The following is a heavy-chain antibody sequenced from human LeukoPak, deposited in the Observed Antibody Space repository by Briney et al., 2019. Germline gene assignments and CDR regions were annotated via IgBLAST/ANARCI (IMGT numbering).Heavy chain of an antibody. Sequence: GGSLRLSCAASGFTFSFYTMNWVRQAPGKGLEWVSTVSAGSNIHYADSVKGRFTISRDNAKNSLYLQMNSLRDEDTAVYYCARDGLHTAHFDYWGQGTLVTVSS. CDR3: ARDGLHTAHFDY. CDR2: VSAGSNI. V-gene: IGHV3-69-1*01. D-gene: IGHD5-18*01. J-gene: IGHJ4*02. CDR1: GFTFSFYT.